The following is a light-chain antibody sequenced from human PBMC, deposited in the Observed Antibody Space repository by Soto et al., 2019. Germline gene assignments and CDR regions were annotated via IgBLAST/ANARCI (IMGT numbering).Light chain of an antibody. Sequence: DIQMTQSPSTLSASVGDRVTITCRASQSISSWLAWYQQKPGKAPKLLLYKASSLESGVPSRFSGSGSGTEFTLTISSLQPDDVATYYCQQYNSYPITFGQGTRLEIK. CDR3: QQYNSYPIT. CDR1: QSISSW. V-gene: IGKV1-5*03. J-gene: IGKJ5*01. CDR2: KAS.